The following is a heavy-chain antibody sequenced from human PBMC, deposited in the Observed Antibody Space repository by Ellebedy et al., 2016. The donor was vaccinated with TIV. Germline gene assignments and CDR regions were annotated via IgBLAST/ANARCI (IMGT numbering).Heavy chain of an antibody. CDR2: ISDSCGNT. V-gene: IGHV3-23*01. J-gene: IGHJ4*02. Sequence: PGGSLRLSCVASGFTFSSYAMCWVLPAPGKGLEWVSTISDSCGNTHFPDSVKGRFTISSDNSRNTVYLQMNNLRAEDTAVYYCARDSGWRRSWDKDYWGQGTLVTVSS. D-gene: IGHD3-10*01. CDR1: GFTFSSYA. CDR3: ARDSGWRRSWDKDY.